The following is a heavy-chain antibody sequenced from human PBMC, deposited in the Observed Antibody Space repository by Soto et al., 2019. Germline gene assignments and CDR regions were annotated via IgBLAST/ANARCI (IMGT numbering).Heavy chain of an antibody. Sequence: SETLSLTCTVSGGSISSYYWSWIRQPPGKGLEWIGYIYYSVSTNYNPSLKSRVTISVDTSKNQFSLKLSSVTAADTAVYYCARYSYYYDSSGYRPLDYWGQGTLVTVSS. CDR1: GGSISSYY. CDR2: IYYSVST. CDR3: ARYSYYYDSSGYRPLDY. V-gene: IGHV4-59*08. D-gene: IGHD3-22*01. J-gene: IGHJ4*02.